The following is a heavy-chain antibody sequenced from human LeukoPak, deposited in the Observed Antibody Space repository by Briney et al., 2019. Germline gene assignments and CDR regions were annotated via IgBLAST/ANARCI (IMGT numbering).Heavy chain of an antibody. CDR2: LNPSGGST. CDR3: ARAGGYYYDSSGYYSAYDY. Sequence: GASVKVSCKASGYTFTSYYMHWVRQAPGQGLEWMGILNPSGGSTSYAQKFQGRVTMTRDTSTSTVYMELSSLRSEDTAVYYCARAGGYYYDSSGYYSAYDYWGQGTLVTVSS. CDR1: GYTFTSYY. J-gene: IGHJ4*02. V-gene: IGHV1-46*01. D-gene: IGHD3-22*01.